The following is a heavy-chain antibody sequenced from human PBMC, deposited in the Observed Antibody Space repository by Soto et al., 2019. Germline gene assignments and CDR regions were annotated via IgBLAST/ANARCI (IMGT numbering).Heavy chain of an antibody. CDR3: ARDLGITIFGVVHYGMDV. Sequence: SQTLSLTCAISGDSVSSNSAAWNWIRQSPSRGLEWLGRTYYRSKWYNDYAVSVKSRITINPDTSKNQCSLQLNSVTPEDTAVYYWARDLGITIFGVVHYGMDVWGQGTTVTVSS. D-gene: IGHD3-3*01. V-gene: IGHV6-1*01. J-gene: IGHJ6*02. CDR2: TYYRSKWYN. CDR1: GDSVSSNSAA.